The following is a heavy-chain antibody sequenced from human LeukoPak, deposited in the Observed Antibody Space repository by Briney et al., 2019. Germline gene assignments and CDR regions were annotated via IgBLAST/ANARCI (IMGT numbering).Heavy chain of an antibody. D-gene: IGHD3-10*01. CDR3: ARDFGDDAYGI. Sequence: ASVKVSCKASGYTFTSYYMHWVRQAPGQGLEWMGIINPSGGSTSYAQKLQDRVTMTTDTSTSTAYMELRSLRSDDTAVYYCARDFGDDAYGIWGQGTMVTVSS. V-gene: IGHV1-46*01. CDR1: GYTFTSYY. J-gene: IGHJ3*02. CDR2: INPSGGST.